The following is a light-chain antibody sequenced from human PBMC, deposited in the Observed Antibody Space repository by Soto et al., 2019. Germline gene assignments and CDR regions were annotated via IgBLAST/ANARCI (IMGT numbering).Light chain of an antibody. V-gene: IGKV1-5*03. CDR3: QQYKTYRT. CDR2: RAS. CDR1: QSIDNW. J-gene: IGKJ1*01. Sequence: DIQMTQSPSTLSASVGDRVTITCRVSQSIDNWLAWFQQKPGKVPNLLIYRASILHSGVPSRFSGSGSGTEFTLTISTLQPDDFATYYCQQYKTYRTFGQGTKVDI.